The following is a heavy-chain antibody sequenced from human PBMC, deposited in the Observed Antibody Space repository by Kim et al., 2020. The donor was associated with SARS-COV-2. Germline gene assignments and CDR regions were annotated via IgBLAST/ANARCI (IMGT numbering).Heavy chain of an antibody. Sequence: TKFSQNFQGRVPFTRDTSATTAYMELNSLRSEDTAVYYCARVYGIAAAIDYWGQGTLVTVSS. CDR3: ARVYGIAAAIDY. D-gene: IGHD6-13*01. CDR2: T. J-gene: IGHJ4*02. V-gene: IGHV1-3*01.